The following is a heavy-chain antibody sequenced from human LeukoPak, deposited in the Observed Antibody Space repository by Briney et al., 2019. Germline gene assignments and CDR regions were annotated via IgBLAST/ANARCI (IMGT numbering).Heavy chain of an antibody. J-gene: IGHJ4*02. D-gene: IGHD3-10*01. CDR1: GGSISSYY. V-gene: IGHV4-39*02. Sequence: SETLSLTCTVSGGSISSYYWSWIRQPPGKGLEWIGSIYYSGSTYYNPSLKSRVTISVDTSKNQFSLKLSSVTAADTAVYYCARDQPHYYGSGSYYDYFDYWGQGTLVTVSS. CDR2: IYYSGST. CDR3: ARDQPHYYGSGSYYDYFDY.